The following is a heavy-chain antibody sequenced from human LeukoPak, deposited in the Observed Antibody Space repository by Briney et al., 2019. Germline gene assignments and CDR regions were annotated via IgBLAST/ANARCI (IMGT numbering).Heavy chain of an antibody. CDR2: IYSGGTR. D-gene: IGHD3-22*01. J-gene: IGHJ4*02. CDR1: GFTVSSNY. Sequence: PGGSLRLSCAATGFTVSSNYMSWVRQAPGKGLEWVSVIYSGGTRYYADSVKGRFTISRDNSKNTLHLQMNSLRAEDTAVYYCARGGYDSSGYYFDYWGQGTLVTVSS. CDR3: ARGGYDSSGYYFDY. V-gene: IGHV3-53*01.